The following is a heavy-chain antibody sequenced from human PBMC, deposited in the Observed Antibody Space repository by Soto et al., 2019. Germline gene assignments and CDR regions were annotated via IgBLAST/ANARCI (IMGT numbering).Heavy chain of an antibody. CDR1: GFTALSYA. J-gene: IGHJ4*02. V-gene: IGHV1-3*01. CDR3: AREVKGVTSFDY. Sequence: QVRLIQSGPEMMQPGASVRVSCKASGFTALSYAFHWVRQAPGQGPEWLGWLNGGVDGTSYSQRXXGXXTISRDTSTNTVYLEVTSLTSEDTAVYYCAREVKGVTSFDYWGQGTLVTVSS. CDR2: LNGGVDGT. D-gene: IGHD3-10*01.